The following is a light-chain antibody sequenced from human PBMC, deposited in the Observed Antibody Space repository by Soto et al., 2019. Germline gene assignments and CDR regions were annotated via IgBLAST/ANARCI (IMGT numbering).Light chain of an antibody. V-gene: IGKV3-15*01. CDR3: QQYGSSSWT. CDR1: QSVSSN. J-gene: IGKJ1*01. Sequence: EIVMTQSPATLSVSPGERATLSCRASQSVSSNLAWYHQKPGQAPRLLIYGASTRATGIPARFSGGGSGTEFTLASSRLEPEDFAVYYCQQYGSSSWTFGQGTKVDIK. CDR2: GAS.